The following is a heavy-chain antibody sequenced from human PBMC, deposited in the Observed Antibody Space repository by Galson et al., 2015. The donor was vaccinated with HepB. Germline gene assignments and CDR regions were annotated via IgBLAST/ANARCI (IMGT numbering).Heavy chain of an antibody. Sequence: SLRLSCAVSGFTFSDHCIDWVRQAPGKGLEWVGRSRNKPRGYSTAYAASVKGGFTVSRDDSKNSVFLQMNSLRSEDTAVYYCARSEVTTVVTDFDSWGQGTLVTVSS. J-gene: IGHJ4*02. CDR3: ARSEVTTVVTDFDS. CDR2: SRNKPRGYST. CDR1: GFTFSDHC. V-gene: IGHV3-72*01. D-gene: IGHD4-23*01.